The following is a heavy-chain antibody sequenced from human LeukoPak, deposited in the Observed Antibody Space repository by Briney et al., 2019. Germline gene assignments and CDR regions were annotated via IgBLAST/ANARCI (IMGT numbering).Heavy chain of an antibody. J-gene: IGHJ3*02. Sequence: PSGTLSLTCAVYGGSFSGYYWSWIRQPAGKGLEWVGRIYTSGSTNYNPSLKSRVTMSVDTSKNQFSLKLSSVTAADTAVYYCARDVLWFGEGAFDIWGQGTMVTVSS. V-gene: IGHV4-4*07. CDR2: IYTSGST. CDR1: GGSFSGYY. D-gene: IGHD3-10*01. CDR3: ARDVLWFGEGAFDI.